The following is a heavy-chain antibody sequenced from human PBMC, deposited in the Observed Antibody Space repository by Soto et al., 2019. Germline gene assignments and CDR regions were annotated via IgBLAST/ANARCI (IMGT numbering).Heavy chain of an antibody. Sequence: QVQLVESGGGVVQPGRSLRLSCAASGFTFSSYAMHWVRQAPGKGLEWVAVISYDGSNIYYADSVKGRFTISRGNSRSTLYLQMNSLRAEDTAVYYCARAYEGDYFDYWGQGTLVTVSS. J-gene: IGHJ4*02. CDR1: GFTFSSYA. CDR2: ISYDGSNI. CDR3: ARAYEGDYFDY. D-gene: IGHD3-16*01. V-gene: IGHV3-30-3*01.